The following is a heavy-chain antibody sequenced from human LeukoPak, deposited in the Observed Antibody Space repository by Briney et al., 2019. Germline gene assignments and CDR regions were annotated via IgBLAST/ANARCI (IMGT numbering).Heavy chain of an antibody. Sequence: PGGSLRLSCAASGFTFSSYGMHWVRQAPGKGLEWVAFIRYDGSNKYYADSVKGRFTISRDNAKNSLYLQMNSLRAEDTAVYYCARETGLRYSGSRAYYYYMDVWGKGTTVTVSS. CDR3: ARETGLRYSGSRAYYYYMDV. V-gene: IGHV3-30*02. CDR2: IRYDGSNK. CDR1: GFTFSSYG. J-gene: IGHJ6*03. D-gene: IGHD5-12*01.